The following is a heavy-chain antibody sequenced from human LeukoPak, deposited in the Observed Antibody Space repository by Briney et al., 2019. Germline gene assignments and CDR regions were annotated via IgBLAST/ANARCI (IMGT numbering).Heavy chain of an antibody. CDR3: ARGPQGAWFDP. Sequence: PGGSLRLSCEASGFTFSSYWMHWVRQAPGKGLAWVSRINSDGSSTNYADSVKGRFTISRDNAKNTLYLQMNSLRAEDTAVYYCARGPQGAWFDPWGQGTLVTVSS. J-gene: IGHJ5*02. CDR1: GFTFSSYW. CDR2: INSDGSST. V-gene: IGHV3-74*01.